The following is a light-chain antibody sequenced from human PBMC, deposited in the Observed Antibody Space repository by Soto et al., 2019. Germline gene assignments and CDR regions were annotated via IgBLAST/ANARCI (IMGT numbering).Light chain of an antibody. V-gene: IGKV3-20*01. CDR1: QTLSSSS. CDR2: GAS. J-gene: IGKJ4*01. Sequence: EIVLTQSPGTLSLSPGESGTLSCRAGQTLSSSSLAWYQQKPGQAPRLVIYGASNRASGIPDRFSGGGSGTDFTLTIRRLEPEDFAVYYCHQYGSSPLTFGGGTKVDIK. CDR3: HQYGSSPLT.